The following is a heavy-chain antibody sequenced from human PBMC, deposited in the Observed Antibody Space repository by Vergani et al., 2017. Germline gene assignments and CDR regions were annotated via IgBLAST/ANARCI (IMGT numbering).Heavy chain of an antibody. CDR1: GFTFSSYS. Sequence: EVQLVESGGGLVKPGGSLRLSCAASGFTFSSYSMNWVRQAPGKGLEWVSSISSSSSYIYYADSVKGRFTISRDNAKNSLYLQMNSLRAEDTAVYYCARARFLGPQELVYWGQGTLVTVSS. J-gene: IGHJ4*02. CDR2: ISSSSSYI. CDR3: ARARFLGPQELVY. D-gene: IGHD3-10*01. V-gene: IGHV3-21*01.